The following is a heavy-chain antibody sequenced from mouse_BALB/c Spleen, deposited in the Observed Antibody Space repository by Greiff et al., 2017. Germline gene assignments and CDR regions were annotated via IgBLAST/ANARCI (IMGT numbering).Heavy chain of an antibody. CDR1: GFTFSSFG. Sequence: DVMLVESGGGLVQPGGSRKLSCAASGFTFSSFGMHWVRQAPEKGLEWVAYISSGSSTIYYADTVKGRFTISRDNPKNTLFLQMTSLRSEDTAMYYCASRSTMITTGAMDYWGQGTSVTVSS. CDR2: ISSGSSTI. V-gene: IGHV5-17*02. CDR3: ASRSTMITTGAMDY. J-gene: IGHJ4*01. D-gene: IGHD2-4*01.